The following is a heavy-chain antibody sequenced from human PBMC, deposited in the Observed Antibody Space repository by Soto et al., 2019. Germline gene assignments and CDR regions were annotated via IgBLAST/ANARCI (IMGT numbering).Heavy chain of an antibody. CDR3: AKGLGGVVVVADGTY. Sequence: QVQLVESGGGVVQPGRSLRLSCAASGFTFSSYGMHWVRQSPGKGLEWVAVISYDGTNKKYADSVKGRFTITRNNSKNTLYWQMNSLRAEDTAVYYCAKGLGGVVVVADGTYWGQGTLVTVSS. J-gene: IGHJ4*02. V-gene: IGHV3-30*18. CDR2: ISYDGTNK. D-gene: IGHD2-15*01. CDR1: GFTFSSYG.